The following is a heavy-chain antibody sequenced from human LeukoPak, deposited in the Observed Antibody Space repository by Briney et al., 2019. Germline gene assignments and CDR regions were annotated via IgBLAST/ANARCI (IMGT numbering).Heavy chain of an antibody. D-gene: IGHD1-26*01. J-gene: IGHJ4*02. Sequence: PGRSLRLSCAASGFTFSSYGMHWVRQAPGKGPEWVAVISYDGSNKYYADSVKGRFTISRDNSKNTLYLQMNSLRAEDTAVYYCAKTIGSYPPYYFDYWGQGTLVTVSS. V-gene: IGHV3-30*18. CDR2: ISYDGSNK. CDR1: GFTFSSYG. CDR3: AKTIGSYPPYYFDY.